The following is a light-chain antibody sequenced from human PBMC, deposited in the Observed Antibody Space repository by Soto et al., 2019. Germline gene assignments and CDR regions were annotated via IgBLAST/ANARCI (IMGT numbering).Light chain of an antibody. V-gene: IGLV3-21*02. CDR3: QVWDTYVDHGV. J-gene: IGLJ3*02. Sequence: SSELTQPPSVSVAPGQTAKITCGGENIGVKSVNWYLQKPGQAPVLVVYDDSDRPSGIPERFSGSNSNDRATLTISRVEAGDEADYYCQVWDTYVDHGVFGGGTKLTVL. CDR1: NIGVKS. CDR2: DDS.